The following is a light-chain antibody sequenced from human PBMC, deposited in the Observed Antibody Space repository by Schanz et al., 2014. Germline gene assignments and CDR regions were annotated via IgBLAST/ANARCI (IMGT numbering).Light chain of an antibody. CDR1: SSDVGGYNY. Sequence: QSALTQPASVSGSPGQSITISCTGTSSDVGGYNYVSWYQQHPGKAPKVMIYDVTNRPSGVPDRFSGSKSANTASLTISGLQAEDEADYYCSSYTSSSTQFGGGTKLTVL. CDR2: DVT. J-gene: IGLJ2*01. CDR3: SSYTSSSTQ. V-gene: IGLV2-14*01.